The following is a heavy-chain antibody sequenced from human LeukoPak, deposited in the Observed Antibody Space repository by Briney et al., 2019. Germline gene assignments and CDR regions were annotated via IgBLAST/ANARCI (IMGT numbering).Heavy chain of an antibody. D-gene: IGHD2-15*01. CDR2: ISGSGGST. J-gene: IGHJ4*02. V-gene: IGHV3-23*01. CDR1: GFTFSSYG. CDR3: AKSHCSGGSCYYGRLEY. Sequence: GGSLRLSYAVSGFTFSSYGMSWVRQAPGKGPEWVSVISGSGGSTYYADSVKGRFTISRDNSKNTLDLQMNSLRAEDTAVYYRAKSHCSGGSCYYGRLEYWGQGTLVTVSS.